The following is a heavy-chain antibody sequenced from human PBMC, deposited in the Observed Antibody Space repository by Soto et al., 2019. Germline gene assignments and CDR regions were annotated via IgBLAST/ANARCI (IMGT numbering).Heavy chain of an antibody. CDR1: GGSVSSGSYY. V-gene: IGHV4-61*01. CDR2: IYYSGST. Sequence: QVQLQESGPGLVKPSETLSLTCTVSGGSVSSGSYYWSWIRQPPGKGLEWIGYIYYSGSTNYNPSLKSRVTISVDTSKNQFSLKLSSVTAADTAVYYCARLSRGVYGMDVWGQGTKVTVSS. CDR3: ARLSRGVYGMDV. J-gene: IGHJ6*02. D-gene: IGHD3-10*01.